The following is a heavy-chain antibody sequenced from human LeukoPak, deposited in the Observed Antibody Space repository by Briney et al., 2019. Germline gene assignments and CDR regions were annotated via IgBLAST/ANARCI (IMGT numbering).Heavy chain of an antibody. J-gene: IGHJ4*02. CDR1: GFTFSSYG. CDR3: AKDRDKFWSGSQV. D-gene: IGHD3-3*01. V-gene: IGHV3-30*18. Sequence: GGSLRLSCAASGFTFSSYGMHWVRQAPGKGLEWVAVISYDGSNKYYADSVKGRFIISRDNSKSTLYLQMNSLRTEDTAVYYCAKDRDKFWSGSQVWGQGTLVTVSS. CDR2: ISYDGSNK.